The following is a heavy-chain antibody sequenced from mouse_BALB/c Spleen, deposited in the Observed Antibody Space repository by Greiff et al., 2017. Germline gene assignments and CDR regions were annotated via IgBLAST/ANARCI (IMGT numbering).Heavy chain of an antibody. J-gene: IGHJ4*01. D-gene: IGHD2-4*01. CDR3: ARGGNYDTYAMDY. CDR2: ISSGGST. CDR1: GFTFSSYA. Sequence: EVKVVESGGGLVKPGGSLKLSCAASGFTFSSYAMSWVRQTPEKRLEWVASISSGGSTYYPDSVKGRFTISRDNARNILYLQMSSLRSEDTAMYYCARGGNYDTYAMDYWGQGTSVTVSS. V-gene: IGHV5-6-5*01.